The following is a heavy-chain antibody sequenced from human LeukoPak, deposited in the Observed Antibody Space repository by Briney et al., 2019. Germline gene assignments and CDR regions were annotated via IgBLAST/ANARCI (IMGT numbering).Heavy chain of an antibody. V-gene: IGHV4-59*06. Sequence: SETLSLTCTVSGGSINTYYGAWIRQTPGKGLEWIGYIYYSGSTYYNPSLKSRVTISVDTSKNQFSLKLSSVTAADTAVYYCARNGMAYCGGDCFKDAFDIWGQGTMVTVSS. CDR3: ARNGMAYCGGDCFKDAFDI. D-gene: IGHD2-21*02. CDR1: GGSINTYY. CDR2: IYYSGST. J-gene: IGHJ3*02.